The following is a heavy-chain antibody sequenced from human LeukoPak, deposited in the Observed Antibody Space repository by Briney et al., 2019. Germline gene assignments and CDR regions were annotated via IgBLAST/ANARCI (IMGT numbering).Heavy chain of an antibody. Sequence: SETLSLTCAVYGGSFSGYYWSWIRQPPGKGLEWIGEINHSGSTNYNPSLRSRVTISVDTSKNQFSLKLSSVTAADTAVYYCARGRDLLWFGELPPKGFDYWGQGTLVTVSS. CDR3: ARGRDLLWFGELPPKGFDY. CDR2: INHSGST. D-gene: IGHD3-10*01. V-gene: IGHV4-34*01. J-gene: IGHJ4*02. CDR1: GGSFSGYY.